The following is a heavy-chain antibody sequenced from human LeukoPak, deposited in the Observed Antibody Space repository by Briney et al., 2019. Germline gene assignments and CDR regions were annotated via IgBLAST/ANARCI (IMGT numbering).Heavy chain of an antibody. J-gene: IGHJ5*02. Sequence: PSETLSLTCTVSSGSISSYYWSWIRQPPGKGLEWIGYIHTSGSTNYNPSLKSRVTISVDTSKNQFSLKLSSVTAADTAVYYCARRRMLGVSGGCCWFDPWGQGTLVTVSS. D-gene: IGHD3-16*01. CDR2: IHTSGST. V-gene: IGHV4-4*09. CDR1: SGSISSYY. CDR3: ARRRMLGVSGGCCWFDP.